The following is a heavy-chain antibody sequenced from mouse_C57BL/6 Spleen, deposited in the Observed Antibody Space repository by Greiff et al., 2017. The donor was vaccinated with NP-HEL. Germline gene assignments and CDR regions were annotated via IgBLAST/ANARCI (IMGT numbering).Heavy chain of an antibody. V-gene: IGHV14-4*01. J-gene: IGHJ1*03. D-gene: IGHD2-5*01. CDR1: GFNIKDDY. Sequence: VQLQQSGAELVRPGASVKLSCTASGFNIKDDYMHWVKQRPEQGLEWIGWIDPENGDTEYASKFQGKATITADTSSNTAYLQLSSLTSEDTALYYCTDEAYYSNYPRYFDVWGTGTTVTVSS. CDR2: IDPENGDT. CDR3: TDEAYYSNYPRYFDV.